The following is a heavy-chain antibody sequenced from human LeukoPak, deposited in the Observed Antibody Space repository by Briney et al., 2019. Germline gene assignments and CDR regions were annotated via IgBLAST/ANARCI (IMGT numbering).Heavy chain of an antibody. V-gene: IGHV3-23*01. Sequence: GGSLRLSCAASGFTFSSYSMNWVRQAPGKGLEWVSAISYTGADTFYADSVKGRFTISRDNSKNTLYLQLDRLTVDDTAVYYCGYGSGSFFPRYYFDYWGQGALVAVSS. J-gene: IGHJ4*02. CDR3: GYGSGSFFPRYYFDY. CDR2: ISYTGADT. CDR1: GFTFSSYS. D-gene: IGHD3-10*01.